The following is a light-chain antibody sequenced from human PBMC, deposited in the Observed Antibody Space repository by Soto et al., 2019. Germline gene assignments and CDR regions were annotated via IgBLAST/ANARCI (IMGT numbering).Light chain of an antibody. V-gene: IGKV3-20*01. CDR2: GAS. CDR3: QQYGSSPRMYT. Sequence: EIVLTQCPGTVSLSPGERATLSCRASQSVSSSYLAWYQQKPGQAPRLLIYGASSRATGIPDRFSGSGSGTDFTLTISRLEPEDFAVYYCQQYGSSPRMYTFGQGTKLEIK. CDR1: QSVSSSY. J-gene: IGKJ2*01.